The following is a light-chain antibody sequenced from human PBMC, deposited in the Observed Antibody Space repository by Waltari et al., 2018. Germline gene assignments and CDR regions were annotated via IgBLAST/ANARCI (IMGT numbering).Light chain of an antibody. V-gene: IGLV2-14*03. CDR3: TSYTSSHGLV. CDR1: SRDVGGYTY. J-gene: IGLJ1*01. CDR2: DVS. Sequence: QSALTQPASVSGSPGQSITISCPGTSRDVGGYTYLSWYQQHPGKAPKVVIFDVSYRPSGVSNRFSASKSGNTASLTISGLQAEDEADYYCTSYTSSHGLVFGTGTKVTVL.